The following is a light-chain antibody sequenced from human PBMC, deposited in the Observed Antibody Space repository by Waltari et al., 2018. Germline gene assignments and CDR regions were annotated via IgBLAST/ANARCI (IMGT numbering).Light chain of an antibody. CDR3: HVWHAALDPGV. Sequence: SYVVTQPPSVSVAPGETARITCGGDNIGSYSVHWYQQRPGQAPILIMRYDSDRPSGIPDRFSGFNSGNTATLTISRVEAGDEADYCCHVWHAALDPGVFGSGTEVTVL. CDR2: YDS. J-gene: IGLJ1*01. CDR1: NIGSYS. V-gene: IGLV3-21*04.